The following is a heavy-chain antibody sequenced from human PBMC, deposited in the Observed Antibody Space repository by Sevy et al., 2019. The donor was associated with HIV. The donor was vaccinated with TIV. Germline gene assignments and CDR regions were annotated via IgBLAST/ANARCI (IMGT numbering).Heavy chain of an antibody. V-gene: IGHV5-51*01. CDR2: IYPGDSDT. CDR1: GYSFTSYW. J-gene: IGHJ6*02. D-gene: IGHD1-1*01. CDR3: ARQDPTYYYGMDV. Sequence: GESLKISCKGSGYSFTSYWIGWVRQMPGKGLEWMGIIYPGDSDTRYSPSFQGQVTISADKSINTAYLQWISLKASDTAMYYCARQDPTYYYGMDVWGQRTTVTVSS.